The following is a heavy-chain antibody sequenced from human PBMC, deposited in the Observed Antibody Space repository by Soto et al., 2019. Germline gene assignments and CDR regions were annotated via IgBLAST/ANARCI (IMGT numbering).Heavy chain of an antibody. Sequence: EVQLLESGGGLVQPGGSLRLSCAASGFTFRSYAMSLVRQAPGKGLEWVSVIADSRDRTYYADSVKGRFTISRDNSKNTLYLQMHNLRAEDTATYYCAKGIDWGQGTRVTVSS. CDR2: IADSRDRT. D-gene: IGHD2-15*01. CDR3: AKGID. CDR1: GFTFRSYA. J-gene: IGHJ4*02. V-gene: IGHV3-23*01.